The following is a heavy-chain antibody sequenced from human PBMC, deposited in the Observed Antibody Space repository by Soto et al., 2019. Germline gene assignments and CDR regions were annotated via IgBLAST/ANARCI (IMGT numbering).Heavy chain of an antibody. Sequence: GGSLRLSCAAAGFDFKGYGMHWVRQAPGKGLEWVSLTSSDGTDSYYMDSVKGRFTISRDNAKSTLYLQMDRLRPEDTALYFCAKSLYYYDSSPLDHWGQGTLVTV. V-gene: IGHV3-43D*04. CDR1: GFDFKGYG. CDR2: TSSDGTDS. J-gene: IGHJ4*02. CDR3: AKSLYYYDSSPLDH. D-gene: IGHD3-22*01.